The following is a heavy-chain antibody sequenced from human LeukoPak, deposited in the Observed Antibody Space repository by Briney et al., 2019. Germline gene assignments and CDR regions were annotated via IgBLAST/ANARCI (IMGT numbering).Heavy chain of an antibody. CDR3: ARDGANTYGRAFDF. CDR1: GFDFRSYA. J-gene: IGHJ4*02. V-gene: IGHV3-30*04. Sequence: PGGSLRLSCAASGFDFRSYAMHWVRQAPGKGLEWVSLISYHGTNTYYADSVKGRFTISRDNSKNTVLLQMTSLRVEDTAVYYRARDGANTYGRAFDFWGQGMQVTVSS. D-gene: IGHD5-18*01. CDR2: ISYHGTNT.